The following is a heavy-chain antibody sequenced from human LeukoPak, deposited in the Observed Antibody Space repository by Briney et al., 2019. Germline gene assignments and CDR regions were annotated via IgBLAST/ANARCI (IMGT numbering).Heavy chain of an antibody. V-gene: IGHV3-7*01. CDR1: GFTFSSYW. D-gene: IGHD1-26*01. Sequence: GGSLRLSCAASGFTFSSYWMSWVRQAPGKGLEWVANIKQDGSEKYYVDSVKGRFTISRDNAKNSLYLQMNSLRAEDTAVYYCARSTISGTSLLNYMDVWGEGTTVTVSS. CDR2: IKQDGSEK. J-gene: IGHJ6*03. CDR3: ARSTISGTSLLNYMDV.